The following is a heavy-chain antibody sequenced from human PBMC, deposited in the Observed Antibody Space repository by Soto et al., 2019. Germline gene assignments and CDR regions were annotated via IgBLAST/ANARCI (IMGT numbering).Heavy chain of an antibody. CDR3: ARARDYASQSYGGMDV. D-gene: IGHD3-10*01. Sequence: EVQLVESGGGLVQPGGSLRLSCAASGFTFSTYSMNWVRQAPGKGLEWVSYISGSSSNIFYADSVRGRFTISRDNAKNSLYLQMNSLRDEDTAVYYCARARDYASQSYGGMDVWGQGTTVTVSS. V-gene: IGHV3-48*02. J-gene: IGHJ6*02. CDR1: GFTFSTYS. CDR2: ISGSSSNI.